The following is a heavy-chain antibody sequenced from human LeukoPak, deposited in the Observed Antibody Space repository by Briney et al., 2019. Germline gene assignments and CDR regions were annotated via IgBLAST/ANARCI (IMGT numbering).Heavy chain of an antibody. CDR3: ASRFCSTTTCLFDY. CDR2: IYYSGST. Sequence: NASETLSLTCTVSGGSINSRGYYWGWIRQTPGKGLEWVGSIYYSGSTFYNPSRKSRLIISVDTSKNQFSLKLSSVTAADTAVYYCASRFCSTTTCLFDYWGQGTLVTVSS. V-gene: IGHV4-39*01. CDR1: GGSINSRGYY. J-gene: IGHJ4*02. D-gene: IGHD2-2*01.